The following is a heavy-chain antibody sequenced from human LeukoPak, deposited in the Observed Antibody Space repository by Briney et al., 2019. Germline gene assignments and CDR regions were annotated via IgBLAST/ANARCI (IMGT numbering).Heavy chain of an antibody. CDR3: ARDRQAWYTHFDY. CDR2: INPSGGTT. J-gene: IGHJ4*02. CDR1: GYTFTTYD. V-gene: IGHV1-46*01. Sequence: ASVKVSCKAAGYTFTTYDFHWVRQAPGQGLEWMGVINPSGGTTSYAQKFQGRVTMTRDTSTSTVYMELSSLRAEDTAVYYCARDRQAWYTHFDYWGQGTLVTVSS. D-gene: IGHD1-14*01.